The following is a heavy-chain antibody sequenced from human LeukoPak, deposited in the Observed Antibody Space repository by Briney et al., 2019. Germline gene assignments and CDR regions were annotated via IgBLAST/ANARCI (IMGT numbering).Heavy chain of an antibody. CDR1: GFSVSSFD. CDR2: ISRSSYNT. CDR3: ARDRTSGYTYVSDC. Sequence: GGSLRLSCVVSGFSVSSFDMNWFRQAPGKGLEWVSYISRSSYNTYYADSVKGRFTIFRDNAENSVHLQMDSLRDEDTAVYYCARDRTSGYTYVSDCWGQGTLVTVSS. V-gene: IGHV3-48*02. D-gene: IGHD5-18*01. J-gene: IGHJ4*02.